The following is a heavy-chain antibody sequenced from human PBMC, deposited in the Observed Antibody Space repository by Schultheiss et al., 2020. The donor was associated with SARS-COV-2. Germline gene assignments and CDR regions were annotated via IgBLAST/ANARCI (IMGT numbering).Heavy chain of an antibody. Sequence: SETLSLTCTVSGGSISSGGYYWSWIRQHPGKGLEWIGRIYTSGSTNYNPSLKSRVTISVDTSKNQFSLKLSSVTAADTAVYYCARTPRVAVAAYNWFDPWGQGTLVTVSS. V-gene: IGHV4-61*02. D-gene: IGHD6-19*01. J-gene: IGHJ5*02. CDR3: ARTPRVAVAAYNWFDP. CDR2: IYTSGST. CDR1: GGSISSGGYY.